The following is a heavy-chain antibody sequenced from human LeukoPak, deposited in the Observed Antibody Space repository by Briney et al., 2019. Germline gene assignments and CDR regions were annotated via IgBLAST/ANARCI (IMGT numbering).Heavy chain of an antibody. D-gene: IGHD6-13*01. Sequence: GGSLRLSCAASGFTFSDYYMNWIRQAPGKGLEWLAYISNSATFIYYAASVKGRFTISRDNAKNSLFLQMDGLTADDTAVYYCAGEQQLGLYDAFDIWGQGTMVSVSS. CDR2: ISNSATFI. J-gene: IGHJ3*02. CDR1: GFTFSDYY. V-gene: IGHV3-11*01. CDR3: AGEQQLGLYDAFDI.